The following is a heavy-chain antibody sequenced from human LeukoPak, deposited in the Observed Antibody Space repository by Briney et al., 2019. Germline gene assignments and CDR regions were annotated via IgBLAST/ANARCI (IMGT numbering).Heavy chain of an antibody. CDR3: ARDPHYGAGFYHYYYMDV. CDR2: INGDGNTP. J-gene: IGHJ6*03. Sequence: ETLSLTCTVSGYSISSGYYWGWIRQPPGKGLEWVSHINGDGNTPSYADSVKGRFTISRDNAKNTVYLEMSSLRAEDSAVYYCARDPHYGAGFYHYYYMDVWGEGTTVTVSS. V-gene: IGHV3-74*01. CDR1: GYSISSGYY. D-gene: IGHD3-10*01.